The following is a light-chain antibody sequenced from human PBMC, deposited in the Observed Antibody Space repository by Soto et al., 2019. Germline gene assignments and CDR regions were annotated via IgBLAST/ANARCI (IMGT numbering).Light chain of an antibody. CDR1: QSVSSY. CDR3: QQRSNWPPI. CDR2: AAS. V-gene: IGKV3-11*01. J-gene: IGKJ5*01. Sequence: EIVLTQSPATLSLSPGERATLSCRASQSVSSYLAWYQQKPGQAPRLLIYAASNRATGIPARFSGSGSGTDFTLTISSLEPEDFAVYYCQQRSNWPPIFGQGTRLEIK.